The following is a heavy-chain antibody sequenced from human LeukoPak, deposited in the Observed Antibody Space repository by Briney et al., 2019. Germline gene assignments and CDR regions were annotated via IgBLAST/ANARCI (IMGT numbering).Heavy chain of an antibody. D-gene: IGHD1-14*01. Sequence: SETLSLTCTVSGGSISSYYWSWIRQPPGKGLEWIGYIYYSGSTNYNPSLKSRVTISVDTSKNQFSLKLNSVTAADTAVYYCARGAGPGVEPDYWSQGTLVTVSS. CDR3: ARGAGPGVEPDY. J-gene: IGHJ4*02. CDR2: IYYSGST. CDR1: GGSISSYY. V-gene: IGHV4-59*01.